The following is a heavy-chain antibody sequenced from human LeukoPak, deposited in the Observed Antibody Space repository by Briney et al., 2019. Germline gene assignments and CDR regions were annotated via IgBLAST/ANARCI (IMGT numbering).Heavy chain of an antibody. CDR2: IRSKANSYAT. D-gene: IGHD3-3*01. J-gene: IGHJ6*03. Sequence: PGGSLKLSCAASGFTFSGSAMHWVRQASGKGLEWVGRIRSKANSYATAYAASVKGRFTISRDDSKNTAYLQMNSLKTEDTAVYYCTRLEAAGPHLEWLLADEYYYYYYMDVWGKGTTVTVSS. CDR1: GFTFSGSA. CDR3: TRLEAAGPHLEWLLADEYYYYYYMDV. V-gene: IGHV3-73*01.